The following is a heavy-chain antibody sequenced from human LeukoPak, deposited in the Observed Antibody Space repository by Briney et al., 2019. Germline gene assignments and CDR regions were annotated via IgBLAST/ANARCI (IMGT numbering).Heavy chain of an antibody. CDR3: ASGRYSAFDY. V-gene: IGHV3-53*01. CDR2: IYSGGST. CDR1: GFTFSSYS. D-gene: IGHD1-26*01. Sequence: GGSLRLSCAASGFTFSSYSMNWVRQAPGKGLEWVSVIYSGGSTYYADSVKGRFTISRDNSKNTLYLQMNSLRAEDTAVYYCASGRYSAFDYWGQGTLVTVSS. J-gene: IGHJ4*02.